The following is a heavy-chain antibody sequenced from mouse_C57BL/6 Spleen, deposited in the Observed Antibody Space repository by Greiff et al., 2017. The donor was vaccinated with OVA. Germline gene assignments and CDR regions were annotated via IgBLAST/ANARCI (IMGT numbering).Heavy chain of an antibody. D-gene: IGHD4-1*01. CDR2: INPSSGYT. Sequence: QVHVKQSGAELARPGASVKMSCKASGYSFTSYTMHWVKQRPGQGLEWIGYINPSSGYTKYNQKFKDKATLTADKSSSTAYMQLSSLTSEDSAVYYCARYWEDYFDYWGQGTTLTVSS. CDR1: GYSFTSYT. J-gene: IGHJ2*01. V-gene: IGHV1-4*01. CDR3: ARYWEDYFDY.